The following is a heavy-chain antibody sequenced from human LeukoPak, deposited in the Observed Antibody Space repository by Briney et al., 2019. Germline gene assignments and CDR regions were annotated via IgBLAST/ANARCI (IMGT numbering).Heavy chain of an antibody. CDR3: ARERPSIVRGVQTPFDY. CDR2: VYHSGDT. J-gene: IGHJ4*02. Sequence: SETLSLTCVVSAFSVTSSYYWGWIRQSPGKGLEWIGSVYHSGDTYYNPSLEGRVAMSVDTSKNQLSLKLSSVTAADTAVYYCARERPSIVRGVQTPFDYWGQGTLVTVSS. D-gene: IGHD3-10*01. V-gene: IGHV4-38-2*02. CDR1: AFSVTSSYY.